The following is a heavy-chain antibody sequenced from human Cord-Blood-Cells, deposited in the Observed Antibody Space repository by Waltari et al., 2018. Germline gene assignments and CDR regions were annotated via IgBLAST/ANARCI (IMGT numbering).Heavy chain of an antibody. D-gene: IGHD2-21*01. CDR2: ISGSGGSK. J-gene: IGHJ4*02. CDR1: GFTFSSYA. CDR3: AKAGDDIVVVIASQPHFDY. Sequence: EVQLLESGGGLVQPGGSLRLSCAASGFTFSSYAMSWVRQAPGKGLEWVSAISGSGGSKYYADSVKGRFTISRDNSKNTLYLQMNSLRAEDTAIYYCAKAGDDIVVVIASQPHFDYWGQGTLVTVSS. V-gene: IGHV3-23*01.